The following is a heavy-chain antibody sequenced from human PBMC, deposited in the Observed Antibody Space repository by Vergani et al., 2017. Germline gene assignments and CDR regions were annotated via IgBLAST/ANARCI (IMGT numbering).Heavy chain of an antibody. V-gene: IGHV3-30*18. J-gene: IGHJ4*02. CDR3: AKDGYWNSPGAFDY. CDR2: ISYDGSNK. Sequence: QVQLVESGGGVVQPGRSLRLSCAASGFTFSSYGMHWVRQAPGKGLEWVAVISYDGSNKYYADSVKGRFTISRDNSKNTLYLQMNSLRAEDTAVYYCAKDGYWNSPGAFDYWGQGTLVTVSS. D-gene: IGHD1-7*01. CDR1: GFTFSSYG.